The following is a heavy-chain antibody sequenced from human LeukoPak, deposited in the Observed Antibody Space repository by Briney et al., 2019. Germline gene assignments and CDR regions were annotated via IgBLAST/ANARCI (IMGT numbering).Heavy chain of an antibody. J-gene: IGHJ4*02. CDR1: GFTVSSNY. CDR3: ARVIAAAGIDYFDY. V-gene: IGHV3-53*01. CDR2: LYASGSA. D-gene: IGHD6-13*01. Sequence: GGSLRLSCGASGFTVSSNYMSWVRQAPGKGLEWVSILYASGSAYYADSVKGRFTISRDNSKNTLYLQMNSLRAEDTAVYYCARVIAAAGIDYFDYWGQGTLVTVSS.